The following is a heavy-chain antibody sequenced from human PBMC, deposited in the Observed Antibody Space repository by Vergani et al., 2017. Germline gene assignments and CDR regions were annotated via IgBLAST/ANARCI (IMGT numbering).Heavy chain of an antibody. CDR3: ARVYDSSGGMDV. CDR1: GGTFSSYT. J-gene: IGHJ6*02. D-gene: IGHD3-22*01. CDR2: SIPILGIA. Sequence: QVQLVQSGAEVKKPGSSVKVSCKASGGTFSSYTISWVRQAPGQGLGWMGRSIPILGIANYAQKFQGRVTITADKSTSTAYMELSSLRSEDTAVYYCARVYDSSGGMDVWGQGTTVTVSS. V-gene: IGHV1-69*02.